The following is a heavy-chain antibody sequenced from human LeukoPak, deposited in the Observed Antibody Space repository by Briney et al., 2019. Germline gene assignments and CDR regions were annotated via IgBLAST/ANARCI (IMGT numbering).Heavy chain of an antibody. CDR2: IKQDGSEK. V-gene: IGHV3-7*03. J-gene: IGHJ6*02. CDR1: GFTFSSYW. Sequence: PGGSLRLSCAASGFTFSSYWMSWVRQAPGKGLEWVANIKQDGSEKYYVDSVKGRSTISRDNAKNSLYLQMNSLRAEDTAVYYCARASLYCSSTSCYRGHHQNYYYYGMDVWGQGTTVTVSS. D-gene: IGHD2-2*01. CDR3: ARASLYCSSTSCYRGHHQNYYYYGMDV.